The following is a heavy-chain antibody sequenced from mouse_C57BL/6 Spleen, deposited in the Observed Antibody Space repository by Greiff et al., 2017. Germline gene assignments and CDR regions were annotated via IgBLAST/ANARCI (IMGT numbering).Heavy chain of an antibody. J-gene: IGHJ2*01. V-gene: IGHV1-22*01. CDR1: GYTFTDYN. D-gene: IGHD1-1*01. CDR2: INPNNGGT. Sequence: VQLKQSGPELVKPGASVKMSCKASGYTFTDYNMHWVKQSHGKSLEWIGYINPNNGGTSYNQKFKGKATLTVNKSSSTAYMELRSLTSEDSAVYYCARKALLLRYPYFDYWGQGTTLTVSS. CDR3: ARKALLLRYPYFDY.